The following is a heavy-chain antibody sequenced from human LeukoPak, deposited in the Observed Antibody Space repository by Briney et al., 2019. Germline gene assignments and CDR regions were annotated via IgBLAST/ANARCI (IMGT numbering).Heavy chain of an antibody. CDR3: ARLKVPYTSGLAP. Sequence: SETLSLTCTVSGGSISPDNWTWIRQPPGKGLEYIGYIYNSGTTNYNPSLRSRVTMSVDTSKNQFSLKLSSVTAADTAVYYCARLKVPYTSGLAPWGQGTLVTVPS. D-gene: IGHD6-25*01. V-gene: IGHV4-59*08. J-gene: IGHJ5*02. CDR2: IYNSGTT. CDR1: GGSISPDN.